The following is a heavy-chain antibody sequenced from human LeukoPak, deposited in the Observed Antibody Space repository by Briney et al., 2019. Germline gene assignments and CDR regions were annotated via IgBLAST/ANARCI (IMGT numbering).Heavy chain of an antibody. CDR2: IYYSGST. CDR1: GGSISSYY. V-gene: IGHV4-59*01. CDR3: ARDYGHSSSRLHYYYYMDV. D-gene: IGHD6-6*01. J-gene: IGHJ6*03. Sequence: SETLSLTCTVSGGSISSYYWSWIRQPPGKGLEWIGYIYYSGSTNYNPSLKSRVTISVDTSKNQFSLKLSSVTAADTAVYYCARDYGHSSSRLHYYYYMDVWGKGTTVTVSS.